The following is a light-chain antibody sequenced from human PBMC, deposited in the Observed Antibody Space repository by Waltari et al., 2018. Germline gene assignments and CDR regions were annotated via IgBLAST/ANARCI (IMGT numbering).Light chain of an antibody. CDR2: EVI. V-gene: IGLV2-23*02. CDR3: CSYAGSGTYV. Sequence: SALTQPASVSGTPGQSLTISCTGTNSDVGNYNLVSWYQHHPGEAPKPMLLEVIKRPSGVSNRFSGSKSGNTASLTISGLQAEDEADYYCCSYAGSGTYVFGTGTKVTVL. J-gene: IGLJ1*01. CDR1: NSDVGNYNL.